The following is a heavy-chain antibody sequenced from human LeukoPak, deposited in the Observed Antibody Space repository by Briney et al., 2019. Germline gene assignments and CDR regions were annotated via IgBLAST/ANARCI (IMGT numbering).Heavy chain of an antibody. D-gene: IGHD6-13*01. CDR3: ARDQGISGWYAFDI. CDR2: IYYSGST. Sequence: PSETLSLTCTVSGGSISSSSYYWGWIRQPPGKGLEWIGSIYYSGSTYYNPSLKSRVTISVDTSKNQFSLKLSSVTAADTAVYYCARDQGISGWYAFDIWGQGTMVTVSS. CDR1: GGSISSSSYY. V-gene: IGHV4-39*02. J-gene: IGHJ3*02.